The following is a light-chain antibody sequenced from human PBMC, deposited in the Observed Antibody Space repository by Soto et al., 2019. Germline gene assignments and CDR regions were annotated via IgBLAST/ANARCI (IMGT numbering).Light chain of an antibody. CDR2: SAS. V-gene: IGKV3-15*01. CDR3: XXYNDWPPGGVYT. CDR1: QSVSSN. J-gene: IGKJ2*01. Sequence: EIVMTQSPASLSVSPGARVTLSCRASQSVSSNLAWYQQKPGQAPRLLIHSASTRATGIPARFSASGSGTEFSLTIDSLQSEDXXXXXXXXYNDWPPGGVYTFGQGTKLEIK.